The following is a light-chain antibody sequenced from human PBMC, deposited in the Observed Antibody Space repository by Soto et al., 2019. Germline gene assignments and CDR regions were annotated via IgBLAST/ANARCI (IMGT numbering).Light chain of an antibody. V-gene: IGKV3-15*01. Sequence: EILLTQSPCALSLSPGERATLSCRASRTVHSNVAWYQHKPGKAPRLLIYRASFRATGMPARFSGSGFGTEFTLTISSLRSEDFDVYYCQQYNNSPRTFGQGTKVDIK. CDR3: QQYNNSPRT. J-gene: IGKJ1*01. CDR2: RAS. CDR1: RTVHSN.